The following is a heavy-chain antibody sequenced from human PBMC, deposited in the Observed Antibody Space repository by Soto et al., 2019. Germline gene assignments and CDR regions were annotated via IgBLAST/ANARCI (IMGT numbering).Heavy chain of an antibody. Sequence: GGSLRLSCAASGFTFSSYGMHWVRQAPGKGLEWVAVISYDGSNKYYADSVKGRFTISRDNSKNTLYLQMNSLGAEDTAVYYCAKTSRIAARQPFDYWGQGTLVTVSS. CDR1: GFTFSSYG. CDR2: ISYDGSNK. V-gene: IGHV3-30*18. D-gene: IGHD6-6*01. J-gene: IGHJ4*02. CDR3: AKTSRIAARQPFDY.